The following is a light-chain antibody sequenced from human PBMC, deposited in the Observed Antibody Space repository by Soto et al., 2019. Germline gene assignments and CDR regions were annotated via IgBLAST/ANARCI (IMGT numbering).Light chain of an antibody. Sequence: QSALTQPASVSGSPGQAITISCTGTSSDVGNYNLVSWYQQYPGKAPKLMIYEGGKLLSVVCNRFSGSKSVNTSSLTISRLEAVDGADYYCCSFALRSTLIFGGGTKLTVL. CDR1: SSDVGNYNL. CDR3: CSFALRSTLI. V-gene: IGLV2-23*01. J-gene: IGLJ2*01. CDR2: EGG.